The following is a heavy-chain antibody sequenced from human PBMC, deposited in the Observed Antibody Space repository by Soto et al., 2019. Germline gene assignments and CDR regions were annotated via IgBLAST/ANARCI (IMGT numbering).Heavy chain of an antibody. CDR3: ARGNVDTAMGAY. CDR2: IIPILGIA. V-gene: IGHV1-69*02. CDR1: GGTFSSYT. D-gene: IGHD5-18*01. J-gene: IGHJ4*02. Sequence: ASVKVSCKASGGTFSSYTISWVRQAPGQGLEWMGRIIPILGIANYEQKLKGRVTITADKSTRTANLELSSLRFEDTAVYYCARGNVDTAMGAYGGQGTLVTVSS.